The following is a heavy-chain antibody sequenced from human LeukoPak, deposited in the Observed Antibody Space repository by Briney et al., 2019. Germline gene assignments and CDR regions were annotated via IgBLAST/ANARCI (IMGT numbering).Heavy chain of an antibody. D-gene: IGHD3-3*01. CDR3: ARAAAAYDFWSGYSHYFDY. CDR2: IYYSGST. J-gene: IGHJ4*02. Sequence: SETLSLTCTVSGGSISSGGYYWSWIRQHPGKGLEWIGYIYYSGSTYYNPSLKSRVTISVDTSKNQFSLKLSSVTAADTAVYYCARAAAAYDFWSGYSHYFDYWGQGTLVTVSS. V-gene: IGHV4-31*03. CDR1: GGSISSGGYY.